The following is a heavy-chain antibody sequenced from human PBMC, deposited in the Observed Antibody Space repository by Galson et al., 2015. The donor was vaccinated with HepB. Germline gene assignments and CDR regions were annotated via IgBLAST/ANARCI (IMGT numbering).Heavy chain of an antibody. CDR2: IYYSGST. CDR1: GGSISSSSYY. Sequence: SETLSLTCTVSGGSISSSSYYWGWIRQPPGKGLEWIGSIYYSGSTYYNPSLKSRVTISVDTSKNQFSLKLSSVTAADTAVYYCARQEVDTAMVEIWYFDLWGRGTLVTVSS. CDR3: ARQEVDTAMVEIWYFDL. J-gene: IGHJ2*01. D-gene: IGHD5-18*01. V-gene: IGHV4-39*01.